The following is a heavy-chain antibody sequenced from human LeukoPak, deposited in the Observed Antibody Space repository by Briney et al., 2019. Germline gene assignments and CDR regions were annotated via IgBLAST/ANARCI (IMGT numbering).Heavy chain of an antibody. Sequence: GGSLRLSCAASGFTFSSYAMHWVRQAPGKGLEWVAVISYDGSNKYYADSVKDRFTISRDNSKNTLYLQMNSLRAEDTAVYYCARNQQLVLFDYWGQGTLVTVSS. CDR2: ISYDGSNK. V-gene: IGHV3-30-3*01. CDR1: GFTFSSYA. D-gene: IGHD6-13*01. CDR3: ARNQQLVLFDY. J-gene: IGHJ4*02.